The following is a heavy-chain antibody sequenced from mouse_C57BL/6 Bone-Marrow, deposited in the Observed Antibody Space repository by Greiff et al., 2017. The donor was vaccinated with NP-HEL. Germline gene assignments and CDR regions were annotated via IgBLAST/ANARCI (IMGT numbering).Heavy chain of an antibody. CDR3: ARRPITTVVANWYFDV. CDR1: GFTFSSYG. CDR2: ISSGGSYT. D-gene: IGHD1-1*01. J-gene: IGHJ1*03. V-gene: IGHV5-6*01. Sequence: VQLVESGGDLVKPGGSLKLSCAASGFTFSSYGMSWVRQTPDKRLEWVATISSGGSYTYYPDSLKGRFTISRDNAKNTLYLQMSSLKSEDTAMYYCARRPITTVVANWYFDVWGTGTTVTVSS.